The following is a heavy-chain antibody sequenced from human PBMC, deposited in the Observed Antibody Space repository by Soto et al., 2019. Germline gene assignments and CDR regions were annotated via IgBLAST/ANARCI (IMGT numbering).Heavy chain of an antibody. CDR2: ISAHNGNT. D-gene: IGHD1-1*01. CDR3: ARGRYGDY. CDR1: GYAFTTYG. Sequence: QVHLVQSGAEVKKPWASVKVSCKGSGYAFTTYGITWVRQAPGQGLEWMGWISAHNGNTNYAQKLQGRVTVTRDTSTSTAYMELRSLRSDDTAVYYCARGRYGDYWGHGALVTVSS. J-gene: IGHJ4*01. V-gene: IGHV1-18*01.